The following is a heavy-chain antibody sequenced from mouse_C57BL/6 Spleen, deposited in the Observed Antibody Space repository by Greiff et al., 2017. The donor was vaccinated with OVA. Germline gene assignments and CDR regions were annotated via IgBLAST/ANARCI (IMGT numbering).Heavy chain of an antibody. CDR3: ASGSLYRGYFDY. D-gene: IGHD1-2*01. J-gene: IGHJ2*01. V-gene: IGHV1-50*01. CDR2: IDPSDSYT. Sequence: QVQLQQPGAELVKPGASVKLSCKASGYTFTSYWMQWVKQRPGQGLEWIGEIDPSDSYTNYNQKFKGKATLTVDTSSSTAYMQLSSLTSEDSAVYYCASGSLYRGYFDYWGQGTTLTVSS. CDR1: GYTFTSYW.